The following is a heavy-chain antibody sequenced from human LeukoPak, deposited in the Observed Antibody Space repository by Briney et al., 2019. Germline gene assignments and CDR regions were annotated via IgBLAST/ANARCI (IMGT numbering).Heavy chain of an antibody. V-gene: IGHV4-39*07. J-gene: IGHJ6*03. CDR3: AREYRVEGYYMDV. D-gene: IGHD1-1*01. Sequence: SETLSLTCTVSGGSISSSSYYWGWIRQPPGKGLEWIGSIYHSGSTYYNPSLKSRVTISVDTSKNQFSLKLSSVTAADTAVYYCAREYRVEGYYMDVWGKGTTVTVSS. CDR2: IYHSGST. CDR1: GGSISSSSYY.